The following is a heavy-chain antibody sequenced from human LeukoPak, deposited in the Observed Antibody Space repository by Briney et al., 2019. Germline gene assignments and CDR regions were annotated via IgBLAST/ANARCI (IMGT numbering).Heavy chain of an antibody. CDR1: GFTFSTYG. CDR3: AKSTSSSDY. V-gene: IGHV3-23*01. Sequence: PGGSLRLSCATSGFTFSTYGMSWVRQAPGKGLEWVSSISGSGVSTYYGDSVKGRLTISRDNSKNTLYLQMNSLRAEDTAVYYCAKSTSSSDYWGQGILVTVSS. D-gene: IGHD6-19*01. J-gene: IGHJ4*02. CDR2: ISGSGVST.